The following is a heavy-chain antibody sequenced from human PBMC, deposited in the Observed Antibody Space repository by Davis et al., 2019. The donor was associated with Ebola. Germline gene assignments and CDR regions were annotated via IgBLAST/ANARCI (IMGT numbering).Heavy chain of an antibody. CDR1: GFTFDDYG. D-gene: IGHD2-8*02. Sequence: GGSLRLSCVGSGFTFDDYGMSWVRHVPGKGLEWVSGINWNGDRTGYADSVKGRFTISRDKARNSLYLQMNSLRVEDTAFYHCVRDGGVRWNFVQYFDLWGRGTLVTVSS. CDR2: INWNGDRT. CDR3: VRDGGVRWNFVQYFDL. J-gene: IGHJ2*01. V-gene: IGHV3-20*01.